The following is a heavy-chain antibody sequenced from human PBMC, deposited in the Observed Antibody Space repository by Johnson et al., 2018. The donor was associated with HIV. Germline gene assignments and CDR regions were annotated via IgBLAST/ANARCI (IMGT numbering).Heavy chain of an antibody. V-gene: IGHV3-11*04. CDR3: AGTYDVLDGFDI. Sequence: QVQLVESGGGLVKPGGSLRLSCAASGFTFSDYYMNCVRQAPGNGLELVSYISSSGSTIYYADSVKGRFTVSRDNAKNSLYLQMNSLRAEDTAVYYCAGTYDVLDGFDIWGQGTMVTVSS. CDR1: GFTFSDYY. J-gene: IGHJ3*02. CDR2: ISSSGSTI. D-gene: IGHD5-12*01.